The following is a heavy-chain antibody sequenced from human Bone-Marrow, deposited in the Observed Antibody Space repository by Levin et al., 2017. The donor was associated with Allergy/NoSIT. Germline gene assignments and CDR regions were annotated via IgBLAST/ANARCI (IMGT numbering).Heavy chain of an antibody. V-gene: IGHV3-30*04. CDR1: GFTFSSYA. J-gene: IGHJ6*02. CDR2: ISYDGSNK. CDR3: ARDGYFDWLLGGFFFSTPPPPQKNYYYYGMDV. Sequence: GESLKISCAASGFTFSSYAMHWVRQAPGKGLEWVAVISYDGSNKYYADSVKGRFTISRDNSKNTLYLQMNSLRAEDTAVYYCARDGYFDWLLGGFFFSTPPPPQKNYYYYGMDVWGQGTTVTVSS. D-gene: IGHD3-9*01.